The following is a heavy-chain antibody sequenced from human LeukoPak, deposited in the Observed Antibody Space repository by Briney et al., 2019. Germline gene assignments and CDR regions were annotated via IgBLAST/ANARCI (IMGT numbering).Heavy chain of an antibody. CDR1: GFTFSSFA. CDR3: AKDRSCSGSSCNVGS. Sequence: GGSLRLSCAASGFTFSSFAMSWVRQAPGKGLEWVSAVSGSGGSTYYADSVKGRFTISRDNSRNTLFLQMNSLRAEDTAVYYCAKDRSCSGSSCNVGSWGQGTMVTVSS. D-gene: IGHD2-2*01. CDR2: VSGSGGST. J-gene: IGHJ3*01. V-gene: IGHV3-23*01.